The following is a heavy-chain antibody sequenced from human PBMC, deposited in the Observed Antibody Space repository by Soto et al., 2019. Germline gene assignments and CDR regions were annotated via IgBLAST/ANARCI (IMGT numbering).Heavy chain of an antibody. Sequence: GASVKVSCKASGYTFTSYGISWVRQAPGQGLEWMGWISAYNGNTNYAQKLQGRVTMTTDTSTSTACMELRSLRSDDTAVYYCARDREDIVLMVYAIGWFDPWGQGTLVTVSS. CDR2: ISAYNGNT. J-gene: IGHJ5*02. V-gene: IGHV1-18*01. D-gene: IGHD2-8*01. CDR1: GYTFTSYG. CDR3: ARDREDIVLMVYAIGWFDP.